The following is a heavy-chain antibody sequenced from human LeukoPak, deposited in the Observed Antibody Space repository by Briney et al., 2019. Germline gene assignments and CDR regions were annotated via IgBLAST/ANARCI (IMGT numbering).Heavy chain of an antibody. J-gene: IGHJ6*02. D-gene: IGHD2-2*02. CDR1: GFTFSSYA. CDR3: ARYCSTTSCYTGYYYGMDV. V-gene: IGHV3-23*01. CDR2: ISGSGGST. Sequence: PGGSLRLSCGASGFTFSSYAMTWVRQAPGKGLEWVSVISGSGGSTYYADSVKGRFTISRDNSKNTLYLQMNSLRAEDTAVYYCARYCSTTSCYTGYYYGMDVWGQGTTVTVSS.